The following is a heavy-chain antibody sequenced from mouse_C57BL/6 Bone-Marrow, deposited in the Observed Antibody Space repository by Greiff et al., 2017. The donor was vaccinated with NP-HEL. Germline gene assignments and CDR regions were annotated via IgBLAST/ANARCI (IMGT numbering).Heavy chain of an antibody. J-gene: IGHJ3*01. V-gene: IGHV1-75*01. CDR2: IFPGSGST. D-gene: IGHD1-1*01. Sequence: QVQLQQSGPELVKPGASVKISCKASGYTFTDYYINWVKQRPGQGLEWIGWIFPGSGSTYYNEKFKGKATLTVDKSSSTAYMLLSSLTSEDSAVYVYAAWEDYGLFAYWGRGTLVTVSA. CDR3: AAWEDYGLFAY. CDR1: GYTFTDYY.